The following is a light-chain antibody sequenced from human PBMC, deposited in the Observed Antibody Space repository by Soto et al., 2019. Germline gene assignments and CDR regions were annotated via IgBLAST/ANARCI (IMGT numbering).Light chain of an antibody. CDR2: DAS. V-gene: IGKV3-11*01. CDR1: QTVSSY. Sequence: IVLTQSPATLSLWPGETAILSCRASQTVSSYLSWYQHKPGQAPRLLIYDASKRAPGIPARFSGSGSGTDFTLTISILDPEDVAVYYCQLRSTSITFGQGTRLEIE. CDR3: QLRSTSIT. J-gene: IGKJ5*01.